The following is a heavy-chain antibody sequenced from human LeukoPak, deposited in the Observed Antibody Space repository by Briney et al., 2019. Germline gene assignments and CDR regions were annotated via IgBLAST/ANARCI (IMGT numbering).Heavy chain of an antibody. CDR3: ARDSYGCFDP. CDR1: GFTFNTYG. J-gene: IGHJ5*02. Sequence: PGRSLRLSCAASGFTFNTYGMHWVRQAPGKGLEWVASISDDGSDEYYADSVKGRFTISRDNSKNTVYLQMNSLRAEDSAVYSCARDSYGCFDPWGQGTLVTVSS. CDR2: ISDDGSDE. V-gene: IGHV3-30-3*01. D-gene: IGHD4-17*01.